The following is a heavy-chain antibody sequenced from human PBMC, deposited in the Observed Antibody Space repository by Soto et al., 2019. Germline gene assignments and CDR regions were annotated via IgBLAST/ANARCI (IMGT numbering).Heavy chain of an antibody. J-gene: IGHJ3*02. D-gene: IGHD3-10*01. CDR3: ARDEDYYGSGSYYRTAFDI. Sequence: LRLSCAASRFTFSNYAMNWVRQAPGKGLEWVLGISDSGSRTYYADSVKGRFTISRDNSKHTLHLQMNSLRAEDTAVYYCARDEDYYGSGSYYRTAFDIWGQGTMVTV. CDR2: ISDSGSRT. CDR1: RFTFSNYA. V-gene: IGHV3-23*01.